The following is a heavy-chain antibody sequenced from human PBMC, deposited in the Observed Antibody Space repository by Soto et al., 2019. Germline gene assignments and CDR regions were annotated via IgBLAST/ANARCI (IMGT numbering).Heavy chain of an antibody. CDR2: ISYDGSNK. D-gene: IGHD2-2*01. CDR1: GFTFSSYA. CDR3: ARGHCSSTSCYGDYYYYGMDV. V-gene: IGHV3-30-3*01. Sequence: GESLRLSCAASGFTFSSYAMHWVRQAPGKGLEWVAVISYDGSNKYYADSVKGRFTISRANSKNTLYLQMNSLRAEDTAVYYCARGHCSSTSCYGDYYYYGMDVWGQGTTVTVSS. J-gene: IGHJ6*02.